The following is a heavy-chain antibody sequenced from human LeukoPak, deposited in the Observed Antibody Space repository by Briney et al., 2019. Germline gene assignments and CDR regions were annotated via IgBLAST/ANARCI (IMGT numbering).Heavy chain of an antibody. CDR3: ARDFTWTGGYFDH. D-gene: IGHD1-14*01. CDR1: GFTFSSYS. V-gene: IGHV3-48*01. J-gene: IGHJ4*02. CDR2: IASSDSTI. Sequence: GGSLRLSCAASGFTFSSYSMNWVRQAPGKGLEWVSYIASSDSTIYYADSVKGRFTISRDNAKNSLYLQMNSLRAEDTAVYYCARDFTWTGGYFDHWGQGTLVTVSS.